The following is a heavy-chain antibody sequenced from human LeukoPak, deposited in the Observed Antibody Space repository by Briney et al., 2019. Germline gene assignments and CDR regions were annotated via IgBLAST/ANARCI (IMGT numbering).Heavy chain of an antibody. CDR3: ARVSGYCSGGSCYGLPSHGMDV. D-gene: IGHD2-15*01. Sequence: GASVKVSCKVSGYTLTELSMHWVRQAPGKGLEWMGGFDPEDGETIYAQKFQGRVTMTRDTSTSTVYMELRSLRSEDTAVYYCARVSGYCSGGSCYGLPSHGMDVWGQGTTVTVSS. V-gene: IGHV1-24*01. J-gene: IGHJ6*02. CDR1: GYTLTELS. CDR2: FDPEDGET.